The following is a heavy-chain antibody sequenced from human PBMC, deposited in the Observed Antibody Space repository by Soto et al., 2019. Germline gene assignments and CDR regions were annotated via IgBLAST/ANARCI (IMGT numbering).Heavy chain of an antibody. CDR2: ISGSGGST. V-gene: IGHV3-23*01. Sequence: GGSLRLSCAASGFTFSSYAMSWVRQAPGKGLEWVSAISGSGGSTYYADSVKGRFTISRDNSKNTLYLQMNSLRAEDTAVYYCARVQVHYDILTGYHPYFDYWGQGTLVTVSS. CDR1: GFTFSSYA. D-gene: IGHD3-9*01. J-gene: IGHJ4*02. CDR3: ARVQVHYDILTGYHPYFDY.